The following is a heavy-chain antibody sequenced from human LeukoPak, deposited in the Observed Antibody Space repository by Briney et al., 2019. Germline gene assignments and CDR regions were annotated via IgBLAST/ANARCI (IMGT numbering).Heavy chain of an antibody. CDR2: ISSSSSYI. D-gene: IGHD1-1*01. CDR3: ARDSDEGYGY. CDR1: GFTFSGYS. J-gene: IGHJ4*02. V-gene: IGHV3-21*01. Sequence: GGSLRLSCAASGFTFSGYSMNWVRQAPGKGLEWVSSISSSSSYIYYADSVKGRFTISRDNAKNSLYLQMNSLRAEDTAVYYCARDSDEGYGYWGQGTLVTVSS.